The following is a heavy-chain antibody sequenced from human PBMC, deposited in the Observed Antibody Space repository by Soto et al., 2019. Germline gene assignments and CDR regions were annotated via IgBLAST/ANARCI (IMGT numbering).Heavy chain of an antibody. J-gene: IGHJ5*02. D-gene: IGHD3-10*01. CDR3: ARARTSGWFGEVSPLNWFDP. CDR1: GGSISSYY. Sequence: PSETLSPTCTVSGGSISSYYWSWIRQPPGKGLEWIGYIYYSGSTNYNPSLKSRVTISVDTSKNQFSLKLSSVTAADTAVYYCARARTSGWFGEVSPLNWFDPWGQGTLVTVSS. CDR2: IYYSGST. V-gene: IGHV4-59*01.